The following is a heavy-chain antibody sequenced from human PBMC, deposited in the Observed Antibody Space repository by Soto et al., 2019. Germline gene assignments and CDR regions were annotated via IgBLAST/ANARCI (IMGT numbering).Heavy chain of an antibody. CDR1: GFIFSDYY. V-gene: IGHV3-11*06. J-gene: IGHJ6*02. Sequence: QVQLVESGGGLVKPGGSLRLSCAASGFIFSDYYMSWVRQAPGKGLEWVSYISGTDPYMKYADAVRGRFTISRDNAKNSLYLQMNSLRDDDRAVYYCARGSSVRGMNVWGQGTTVTVSS. D-gene: IGHD6-13*01. CDR2: ISGTDPYM. CDR3: ARGSSVRGMNV.